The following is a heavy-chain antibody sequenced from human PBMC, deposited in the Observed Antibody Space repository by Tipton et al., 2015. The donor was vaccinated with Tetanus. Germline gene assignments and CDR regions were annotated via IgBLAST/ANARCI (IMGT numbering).Heavy chain of an antibody. V-gene: IGHV4-31*02. CDR2: IYYSGST. CDR1: GGSVSSGSYY. Sequence: LRLSCTVSGGSVSSGSYYWSWIRQPPGKGLEWIGYIYYSGSTYYNPSLKSRVTISVDTSKNQFSLKLSSVTAADTAVYYCARSGGRRYAFDIWGQGTMVTVSS. CDR3: ARSGGRRYAFDI. J-gene: IGHJ3*02. D-gene: IGHD3-16*01.